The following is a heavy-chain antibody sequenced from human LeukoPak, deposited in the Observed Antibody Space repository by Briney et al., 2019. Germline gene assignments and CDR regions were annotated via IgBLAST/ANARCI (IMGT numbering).Heavy chain of an antibody. CDR2: IYTSGST. CDR3: ARGTRGSGSYYNVLYFDY. D-gene: IGHD3-10*01. V-gene: IGHV4-4*07. J-gene: IGHJ4*02. Sequence: SETLSLTCTVSGGSISSDYWSWMRQPPGKGLEWIGRIYTSGSTNYNPSLKSRVTMSVDTSKNQFSLKLSSVTAADTAVYYCARGTRGSGSYYNVLYFDYWGQGTLVTVSS. CDR1: GGSISSDY.